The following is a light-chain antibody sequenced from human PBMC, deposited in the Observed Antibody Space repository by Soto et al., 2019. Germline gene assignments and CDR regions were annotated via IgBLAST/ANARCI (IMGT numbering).Light chain of an antibody. Sequence: LTQPASVSGSPGQSITISCTGTSSDIGGYNYVSWYQQHPGKAPKLMIYEVSNRPSGVSNRFSGSKSGNTASLTISGLQAEDEADYYCSSYTTSSTLVFGGGTKVTVL. CDR1: SSDIGGYNY. CDR3: SSYTTSSTLV. V-gene: IGLV2-14*01. CDR2: EVS. J-gene: IGLJ2*01.